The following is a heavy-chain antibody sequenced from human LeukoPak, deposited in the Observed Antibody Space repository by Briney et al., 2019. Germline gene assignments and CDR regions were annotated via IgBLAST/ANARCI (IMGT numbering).Heavy chain of an antibody. CDR1: GFTFSSYG. J-gene: IGHJ4*02. CDR2: IRYDGSNK. Sequence: PGGSLRLSCAASGFTFSSYGMHWVRQAPGKGLEWVAFIRYDGSNKYYADSVKGRFTISRDNSKNTLYLQMNSLRAEDTAVYYCTTKGSGSYYEYFDYWGQGTLVTVSS. CDR3: TTKGSGSYYEYFDY. V-gene: IGHV3-30*02. D-gene: IGHD1-26*01.